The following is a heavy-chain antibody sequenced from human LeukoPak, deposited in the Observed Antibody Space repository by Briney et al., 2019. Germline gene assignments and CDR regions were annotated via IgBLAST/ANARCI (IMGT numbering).Heavy chain of an antibody. CDR1: GFAFSTYE. V-gene: IGHV3-48*03. CDR2: ISSSGNNI. Sequence: GGSLRLSCAASGFAFSTYEMNWVRQARGKGLEWVSYISSSGNNIDYADSVKGRFTISRDNAENSLYLQMNSLRAEDTAVYYCAAYYYDSSPKAVWGQGTMVTVSS. D-gene: IGHD3-22*01. CDR3: AAYYYDSSPKAV. J-gene: IGHJ3*01.